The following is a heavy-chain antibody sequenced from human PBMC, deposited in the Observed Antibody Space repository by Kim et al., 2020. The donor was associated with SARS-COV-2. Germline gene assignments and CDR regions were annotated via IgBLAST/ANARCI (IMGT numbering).Heavy chain of an antibody. Sequence: SETLSLTCTVSCGSISSGGYYWSCSRQHPGKGLEWIGYIYYSGSTYYNPSLMSRVTISVDTSKNQFSLKLSSVTAADTAVYYCARDESNYYDSSGDYRHAFEIWGQGTMVTVYS. J-gene: IGHJ3*02. CDR2: IYYSGST. CDR1: CGSISSGGYY. D-gene: IGHD3-22*01. CDR3: ARDESNYYDSSGDYRHAFEI. V-gene: IGHV4-31*03.